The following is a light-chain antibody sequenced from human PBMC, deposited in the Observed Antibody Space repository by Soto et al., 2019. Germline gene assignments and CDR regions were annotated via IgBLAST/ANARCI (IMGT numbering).Light chain of an antibody. CDR1: SSDVGRYDY. V-gene: IGLV2-11*01. CDR2: DVT. J-gene: IGLJ1*01. CDR3: CSFAGSYSYV. Sequence: QSVLTQPRSVSASPGQSVTISCTGTSSDVGRYDYVSWYQQHPGKAPKLIVYDVTERPSGVPDRFSGSKSGNTASLTISGLQAEDEADYSCCSFAGSYSYVFGNRTKVTVL.